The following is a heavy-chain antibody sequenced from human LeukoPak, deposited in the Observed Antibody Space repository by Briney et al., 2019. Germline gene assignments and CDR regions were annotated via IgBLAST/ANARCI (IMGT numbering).Heavy chain of an antibody. V-gene: IGHV1-2*02. D-gene: IGHD3-3*01. Sequence: GASVKVSCKASGYTFTDYYMHWLRQPPGQGREWMGWINPNSGGTNYAQKLQDRVTMTRDRFISTAYMELRRLRSDDTAVYYCARDFFFLELPDYWGQGTLVTVSS. CDR2: INPNSGGT. CDR1: GYTFTDYY. CDR3: ARDFFFLELPDY. J-gene: IGHJ4*02.